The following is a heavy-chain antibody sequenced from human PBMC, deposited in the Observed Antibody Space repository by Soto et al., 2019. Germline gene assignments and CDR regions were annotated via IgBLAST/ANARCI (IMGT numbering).Heavy chain of an antibody. Sequence: ETLSLTCASHGGSFSSYYGGWIRQPPGKGLEWIGSIYHSGSTYYNPSLKSRVTISVDTSKNQFSLKLSSVTAADTAVYYCARDLPDCSTSCYTKYNWFDPWGQGTLVTVSS. J-gene: IGHJ5*02. CDR1: GGSFSSYY. D-gene: IGHD2-2*02. CDR2: IYHSGST. CDR3: ARDLPDCSTSCYTKYNWFDP. V-gene: IGHV4-38-2*02.